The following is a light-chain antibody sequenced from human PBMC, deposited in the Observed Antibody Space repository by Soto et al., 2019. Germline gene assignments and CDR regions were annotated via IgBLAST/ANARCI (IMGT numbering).Light chain of an antibody. J-gene: IGKJ1*01. V-gene: IGKV3-20*01. CDR2: GAS. Sequence: EIVLTQSPGTLSLSPGERAPLSCRASQSVSNNYLAWYQQKPGQAPRLLIYGASNRATGIPDRFSGSGSGTEFTLTISRLEPEDFAVYDCQQYGSSGTFGQGTKVEIK. CDR3: QQYGSSGT. CDR1: QSVSNNY.